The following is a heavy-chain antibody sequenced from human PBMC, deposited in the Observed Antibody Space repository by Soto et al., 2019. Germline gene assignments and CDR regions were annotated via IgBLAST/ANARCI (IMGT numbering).Heavy chain of an antibody. Sequence: GESLKISCNSSGYTFTDYWIGWVRQMPGKGLEWMGIIYPGDSDARYSPSFQGQVTISVDTSINTAFLRWNSLTSSDTAMYYCARQADYNILTGYFYYFDYWGQGSLVTVSS. CDR1: GYTFTDYW. CDR2: IYPGDSDA. D-gene: IGHD3-9*01. V-gene: IGHV5-51*01. CDR3: ARQADYNILTGYFYYFDY. J-gene: IGHJ4*02.